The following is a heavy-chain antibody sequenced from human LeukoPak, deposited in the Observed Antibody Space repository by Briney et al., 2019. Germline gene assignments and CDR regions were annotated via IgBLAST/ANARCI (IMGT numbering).Heavy chain of an antibody. CDR2: ISYDGSNK. Sequence: PGRSLRLSCAASGFTFSSYAMHWVRQAPGKGLEWVAVISYDGSNKYYADSVKGRFTISRDNSKNTLYLQMNSLRAEDTAVYYCARGAGYSSGWYDAFDIWGQGTMVTVSS. V-gene: IGHV3-30-3*01. D-gene: IGHD6-19*01. CDR1: GFTFSSYA. J-gene: IGHJ3*02. CDR3: ARGAGYSSGWYDAFDI.